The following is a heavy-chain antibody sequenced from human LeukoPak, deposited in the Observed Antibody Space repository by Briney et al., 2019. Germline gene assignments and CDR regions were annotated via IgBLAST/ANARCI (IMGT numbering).Heavy chain of an antibody. V-gene: IGHV3-66*02. CDR1: GFTVSSNY. D-gene: IGHD3-22*01. CDR3: ARGGGYYYDSSGYHLGFDY. Sequence: PGGSLRLSCAASGFTVSSNYMSWVRQAPGKGLEWVSVIYSGGSTYYADSVKGRFTISRDNSKNTLYLQMNSLGAEDTAVYYCARGGGYYYDSSGYHLGFDYWGQGTLVTVSS. J-gene: IGHJ4*02. CDR2: IYSGGST.